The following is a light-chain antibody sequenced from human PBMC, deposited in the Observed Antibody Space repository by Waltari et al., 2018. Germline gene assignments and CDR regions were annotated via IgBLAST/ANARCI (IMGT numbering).Light chain of an antibody. J-gene: IGLJ2*01. CDR2: GNN. V-gene: IGLV1-40*01. Sequence: QSVLAQPPSVSGAPGQRVTISCTGSSPNIGAGYDVHWYQQLPGTAPKLPIYGNNNRPSGVPDRFSGSKSGTSASLAITGLQAEDEASYYCQSYDTNLVVFGGGTKLTVL. CDR1: SPNIGAGYD. CDR3: QSYDTNLVV.